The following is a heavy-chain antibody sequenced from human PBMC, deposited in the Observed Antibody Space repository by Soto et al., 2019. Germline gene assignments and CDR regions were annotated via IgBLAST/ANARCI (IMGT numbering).Heavy chain of an antibody. CDR2: IIPIFGTA. CDR3: ARERDPGVGTTDSFHYYYGMDV. J-gene: IGHJ6*02. CDR1: GGTFSSYA. Sequence: ASVKVSCKASGGTFSSYAISWVRQAPGQGLEWMGGIIPIFGTANYAQKFQGRVTITADESTSTAYMGLSSLRSEDTAVYYCARERDPGVGTTDSFHYYYGMDVWGQGTTVTVSS. V-gene: IGHV1-69*13. D-gene: IGHD4-4*01.